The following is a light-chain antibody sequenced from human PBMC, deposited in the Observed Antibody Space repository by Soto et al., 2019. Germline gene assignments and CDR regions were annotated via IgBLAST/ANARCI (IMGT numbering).Light chain of an antibody. J-gene: IGLJ3*02. CDR1: SGHSSYA. CDR2: LNSDGSH. Sequence: LVLTQSPSASASLGASVKLTCTLSSGHSSYAIAWHQQQPEKGPRYLMKLNSDGSHSKGDGIPDRFSGSSSGAERYLTISSLQSEDEADYYCQTWGTGIYWVFGGGTKLTVL. V-gene: IGLV4-69*01. CDR3: QTWGTGIYWV.